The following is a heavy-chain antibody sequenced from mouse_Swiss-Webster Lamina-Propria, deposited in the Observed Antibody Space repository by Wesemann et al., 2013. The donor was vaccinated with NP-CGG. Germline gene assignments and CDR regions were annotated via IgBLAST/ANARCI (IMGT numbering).Heavy chain of an antibody. CDR2: INPDSSTI. V-gene: IGHV4-1*02. CDR1: GFDFSRYW. Sequence: EVKLLESGGGLVQPGGSLKLSCAASGFDFSRYWMSWVRQAPGKGLEWIGEINPDSSTINYTPSLKDKFIISRDNAKNTLYLQMSKVRSEDTALYYCARLALAYGISFAYWGQGTLVTVSA. J-gene: IGHJ3*01. CDR3: ARLALAYGISFAY. D-gene: IGHD2-1*01.